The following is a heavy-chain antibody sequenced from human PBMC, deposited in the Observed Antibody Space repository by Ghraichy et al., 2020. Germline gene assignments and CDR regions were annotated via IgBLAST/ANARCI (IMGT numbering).Heavy chain of an antibody. Sequence: GGSLRLSCAASGFTFSTYAMSWVRQAPGKGLEWVSRVSGSGSSRYSADSVKGRFTISRDNSKKTLYLQMKSLRAEDTAMYFCAKDNTLGYCSSMNCHLSTFDNWGQGALVTVSS. CDR1: GFTFSTYA. CDR3: AKDNTLGYCSSMNCHLSTFDN. CDR2: VSGSGSSR. J-gene: IGHJ4*02. V-gene: IGHV3-23*01. D-gene: IGHD2-2*01.